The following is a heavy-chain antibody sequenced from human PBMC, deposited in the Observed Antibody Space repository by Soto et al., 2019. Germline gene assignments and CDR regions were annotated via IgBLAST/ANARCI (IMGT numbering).Heavy chain of an antibody. V-gene: IGHV1-18*01. CDR1: GYTFTSHS. D-gene: IGHD3-10*01. CDR2: ISGYNGYT. Sequence: QVQLVQSGGEVKKPGASVKVSCKASGYTFTSHSISWVRRAPGEGLEWVGWISGYNGYTNYAQSFKGRVTMTTDASTSTAYMKLRSLGSDDTDVYYGARVGYYYGSGSYLFDPWGQGTLVTVSS. J-gene: IGHJ5*02. CDR3: ARVGYYYGSGSYLFDP.